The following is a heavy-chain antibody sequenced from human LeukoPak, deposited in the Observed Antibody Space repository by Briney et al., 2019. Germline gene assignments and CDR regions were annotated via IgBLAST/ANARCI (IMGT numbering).Heavy chain of an antibody. V-gene: IGHV5-51*01. J-gene: IGHJ3*02. D-gene: IGHD3-16*02. CDR2: IYPGDSDT. CDR1: GYSFTNYW. CDR3: ARSRTETVPVWGSYRHHDAFDI. Sequence: GESLKISCKGSGYSFTNYWIGWVRQMPGKGLEWMGIIYPGDSDTTYKPSFQGQVTISADKSISTAYLQWSSLKASDTAMYYCARSRTETVPVWGSYRHHDAFDIWGQGTMVTVSS.